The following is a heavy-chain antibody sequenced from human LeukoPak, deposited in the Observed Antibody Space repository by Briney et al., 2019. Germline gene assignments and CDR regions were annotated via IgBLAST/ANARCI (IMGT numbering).Heavy chain of an antibody. Sequence: SETLSLTCTVSGGSISSNSYYWAWIRQPPGKGLEWIGSVHYSGTTYYHPSLKSRVTISVDTSKNQFSLKLSSATAADTAVYYCARDGRSDYYYDSSGNFDYWGQGTLVTVSS. CDR1: GGSISSNSYY. CDR3: ARDGRSDYYYDSSGNFDY. CDR2: VHYSGTT. V-gene: IGHV4-39*07. J-gene: IGHJ4*02. D-gene: IGHD3-22*01.